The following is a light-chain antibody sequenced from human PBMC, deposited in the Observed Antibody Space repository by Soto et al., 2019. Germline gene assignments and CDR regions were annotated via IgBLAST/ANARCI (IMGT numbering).Light chain of an antibody. J-gene: IGLJ2*01. CDR3: AAWDDSLNGVV. Sequence: QSVLTQPPSASGTPGQRVTISCSGSSSNIGSNSVNWYQQLPGTAPKLLMYSSNQRPSGVPDRFSGSKSGTSASLAISGLQYEDEADYYCAAWDDSLNGVVFGGRTKLTVL. CDR2: SSN. CDR1: SSNIGSNS. V-gene: IGLV1-44*01.